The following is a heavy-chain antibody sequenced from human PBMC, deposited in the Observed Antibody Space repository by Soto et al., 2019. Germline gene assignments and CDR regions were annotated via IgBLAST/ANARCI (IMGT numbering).Heavy chain of an antibody. V-gene: IGHV1-18*01. Sequence: QAHLVQSGPEVKKPGASVKVSCKGSGYIFTSYGIAWVRQAPGQGLEWMGWISAHNGNTEYAQKFKGRVTVTRDTYTSTAYLELRSLRSDDTALYYCARGRYGDYWGQGALVTVSS. J-gene: IGHJ4*02. CDR2: ISAHNGNT. CDR3: ARGRYGDY. D-gene: IGHD4-17*01. CDR1: GYIFTSYG.